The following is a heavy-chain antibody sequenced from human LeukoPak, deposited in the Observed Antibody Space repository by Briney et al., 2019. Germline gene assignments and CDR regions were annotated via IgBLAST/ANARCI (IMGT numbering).Heavy chain of an antibody. CDR2: INHSGST. CDR1: GVSFSGYY. V-gene: IGHV4-34*01. D-gene: IGHD2-2*02. J-gene: IGHJ4*02. Sequence: SETLSLTCAVYGVSFSGYYWSWIRQPPGKGLEWVGEINHSGSTNYNPSLKSRVTISVDTSKNQFSLKLSSVTAADTAVYYCARGRGVVPAAITTLYYFDYWGQGTLVTVSS. CDR3: ARGRGVVPAAITTLYYFDY.